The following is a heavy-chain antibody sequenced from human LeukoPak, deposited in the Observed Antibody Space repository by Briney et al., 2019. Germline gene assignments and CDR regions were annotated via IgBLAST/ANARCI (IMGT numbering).Heavy chain of an antibody. CDR1: GGSFSGYY. Sequence: MPSETLSLTCAVYGGSFSGYYWSWIRQPPGKGLEWIGEINHSGSTNYNPSLKSRVTISVDTSKNQFSLKLSSVTAADTAVYYCARDVAVAGSPYGSFFDYWGQGTLVTVSS. J-gene: IGHJ4*02. CDR3: ARDVAVAGSPYGSFFDY. V-gene: IGHV4-34*01. CDR2: INHSGST. D-gene: IGHD6-19*01.